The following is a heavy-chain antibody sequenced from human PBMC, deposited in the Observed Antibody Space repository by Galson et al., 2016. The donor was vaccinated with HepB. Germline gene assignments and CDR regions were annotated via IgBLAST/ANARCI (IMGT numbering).Heavy chain of an antibody. CDR1: GFTLSGYS. CDR2: ISSSSNYK. CDR3: ARLDDYTSSYDQ. D-gene: IGHD5-24*01. V-gene: IGHV3-21*01. J-gene: IGHJ4*02. Sequence: SLRLSCAASGFTLSGYSMSWVRQAPGKGLEWVSSISSSSNYKYQADSLKGRFTISRDNAKNSLYLQMNSLRAEDTAVYYCARLDDYTSSYDQWGRGTLVTVSS.